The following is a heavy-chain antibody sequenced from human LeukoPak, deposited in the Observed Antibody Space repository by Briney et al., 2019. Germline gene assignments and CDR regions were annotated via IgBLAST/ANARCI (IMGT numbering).Heavy chain of an antibody. CDR2: INTDGSNT. J-gene: IGHJ4*02. Sequence: GGSLRLSCAASGFTFRSYWMHWVRQAPGKGLVWVSRINTDGSNTNYADSVKGRFTISRDNSKNTLYLQMNSLRAEDTAVYYCARDRTTTNFDYWGQGTLVTVSS. CDR3: ARDRTTTNFDY. CDR1: GFTFRSYW. V-gene: IGHV3-74*01. D-gene: IGHD1-26*01.